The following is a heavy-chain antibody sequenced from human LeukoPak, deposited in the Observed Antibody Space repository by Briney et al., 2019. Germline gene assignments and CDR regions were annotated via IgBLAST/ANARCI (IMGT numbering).Heavy chain of an antibody. J-gene: IGHJ4*02. CDR2: ISSSSSYI. CDR1: GFTFSSYS. CDR3: ARDGTTVTARGLYFDY. D-gene: IGHD4-17*01. V-gene: IGHV3-21*01. Sequence: GGSLRLSCAASGFTFSSYSMNWVRQAPGKGLEWVSSISSSSSYIYYADSVKGRFTISRDNAKNSLYLQMNSLRAEDTAVYYCARDGTTVTARGLYFDYWGQGTLVTVSS.